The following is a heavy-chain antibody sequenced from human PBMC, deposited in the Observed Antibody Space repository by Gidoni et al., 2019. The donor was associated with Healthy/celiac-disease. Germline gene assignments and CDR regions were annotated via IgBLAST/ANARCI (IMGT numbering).Heavy chain of an antibody. J-gene: IGHJ6*03. CDR1: GVTFSSYG. CDR2: ISYDGSNK. D-gene: IGHD3-22*01. CDR3: AKEGDSSGYYYLGYYYYMDV. V-gene: IGHV3-30*18. Sequence: QVQLVESGGGVVQPGRALRLSGAASGVTFSSYGMHWVRQAPGKGLGWVAVISYDGSNKYYADSVKGRFTISRDNSKSTLYLQMNSLRAEDTAVYYCAKEGDSSGYYYLGYYYYMDVWGKGTTVTVSS.